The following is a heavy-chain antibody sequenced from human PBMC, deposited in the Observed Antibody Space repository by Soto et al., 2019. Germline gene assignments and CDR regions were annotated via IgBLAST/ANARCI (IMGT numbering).Heavy chain of an antibody. CDR3: ARDEWELPQKYWYFDL. CDR1: GFTFSSYW. CDR2: IKQDGSEK. V-gene: IGHV3-7*01. D-gene: IGHD1-26*01. J-gene: IGHJ2*01. Sequence: EVQLVESGGGLVQPGGSLRLSCAASGFTFSSYWMSWVRQAPGKGLEWVANIKQDGSEKYYVDSVKGRFTISRDNAKNSLYLQMNSLRAEDTAVYYCARDEWELPQKYWYFDLWGRGTLVTVSS.